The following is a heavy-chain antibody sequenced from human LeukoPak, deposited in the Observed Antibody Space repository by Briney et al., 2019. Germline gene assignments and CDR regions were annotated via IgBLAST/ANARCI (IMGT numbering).Heavy chain of an antibody. D-gene: IGHD3-10*01. V-gene: IGHV4-34*01. J-gene: IGHJ4*02. CDR3: ARAPLWFGEYK. Sequence: SETLSLTCAVYGGSFSGYYWSWIRQPPGKGLEWIGEINHSGSTNYNPSLKSRVTISVDTSKNQFSLKLSPVTAADTAVYYCARAPLWFGEYKWGQGTLVTVSS. CDR2: INHSGST. CDR1: GGSFSGYY.